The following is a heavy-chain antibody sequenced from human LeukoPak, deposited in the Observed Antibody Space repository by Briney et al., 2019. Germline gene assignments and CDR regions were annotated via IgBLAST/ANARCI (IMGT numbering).Heavy chain of an antibody. J-gene: IGHJ4*02. CDR3: ARAYYYGSGTYYTPSFDY. D-gene: IGHD3-10*01. CDR1: GDSVSSNSAA. CDR2: TYYRSKWYS. V-gene: IGHV6-1*01. Sequence: SQTLSLTCAISGDSVSSNSAAWNWVRQPPSRGLEWLGRTYYRSKWYSDYAVSVRSRITINPDTSNNQFSLQLNSVTPEDTAVYYCARAYYYGSGTYYTPSFDYWGQGTLVTVSS.